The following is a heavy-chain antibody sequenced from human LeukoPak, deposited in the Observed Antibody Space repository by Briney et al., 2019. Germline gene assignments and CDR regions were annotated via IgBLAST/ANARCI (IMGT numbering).Heavy chain of an antibody. V-gene: IGHV3-48*03. CDR2: IGGSGSTT. J-gene: IGHJ4*02. D-gene: IGHD4-17*01. CDR1: GFTFSDFE. CDR3: ARLRSPTDY. Sequence: GGSLRLSCAVSGFTFSDFEMNWVRQAPGKGPEWISYIGGSGSTTYYADSVKGRFTISRDNAKNSLFLQMNSLRAEDTAVYYCARLRSPTDYWGQGTLVTVSS.